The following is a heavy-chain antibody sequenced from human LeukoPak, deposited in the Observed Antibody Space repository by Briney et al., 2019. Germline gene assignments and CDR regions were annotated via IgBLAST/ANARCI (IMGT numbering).Heavy chain of an antibody. Sequence: SETLSLTCTVSGGSISSYYWSCIRQPPGKGLEWIGYFYYSGSTNYNPSLKSRVTMSVDTSKNQFSLRLSSVTAADTAVYYCARRVVTATNWFDPWGQGTLVTVSS. CDR2: FYYSGST. D-gene: IGHD2-15*01. J-gene: IGHJ5*02. CDR1: GGSISSYY. CDR3: ARRVVTATNWFDP. V-gene: IGHV4-59*08.